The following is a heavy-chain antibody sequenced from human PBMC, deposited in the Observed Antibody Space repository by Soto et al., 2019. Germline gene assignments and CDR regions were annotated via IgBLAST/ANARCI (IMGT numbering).Heavy chain of an antibody. CDR1: GFTVSSNY. J-gene: IGHJ6*03. V-gene: IGHV3-66*01. Sequence: PGGSLRLSCAASGFTVSSNYMSWVRQAPGKGLEWVSVIYSGGSTYYADSVKGRFTISRDNSKNTLYLQMDSLRAEDTAVYYCARDLSGDHYYYYYYMDVWGKGTTVTVSS. CDR3: ARDLSGDHYYYYYYMDV. CDR2: IYSGGST. D-gene: IGHD2-21*02.